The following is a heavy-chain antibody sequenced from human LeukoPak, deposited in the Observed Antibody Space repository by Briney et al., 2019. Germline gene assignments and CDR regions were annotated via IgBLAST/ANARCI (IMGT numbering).Heavy chain of an antibody. CDR2: IYYSGST. V-gene: IGHV4-61*01. CDR3: ARAVSSGWYPYYFDY. CDR1: GSSVSSGSYY. J-gene: IGHJ4*02. D-gene: IGHD6-19*01. Sequence: SETLSLTCTVSGSSVSSGSYYWSWIRQPPGKGLEWIGYIYYSGSTNYNPSLKSRVTISVDTSKNQFSLKLSSVTAADTAVYYCARAVSSGWYPYYFDYWGQGTLVTVSS.